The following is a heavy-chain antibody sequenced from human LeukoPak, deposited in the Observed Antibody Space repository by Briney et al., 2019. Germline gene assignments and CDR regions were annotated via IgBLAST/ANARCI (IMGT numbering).Heavy chain of an antibody. J-gene: IGHJ4*02. Sequence: PSETLSLTCTVSGGSVSSGSYYWSWIRQPPGKGLEWIGYIYYSGSTNYNPSLKSRVTISVDTSKNQFSLKLSSVTAADTAVYYCARDWSGYSYGPDFDYWGQGTLVTVSS. D-gene: IGHD5-18*01. V-gene: IGHV4-61*01. CDR2: IYYSGST. CDR1: GGSVSSGSYY. CDR3: ARDWSGYSYGPDFDY.